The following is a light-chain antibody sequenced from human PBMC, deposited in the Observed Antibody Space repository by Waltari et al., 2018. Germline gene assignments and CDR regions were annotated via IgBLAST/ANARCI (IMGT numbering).Light chain of an antibody. J-gene: IGKJ1*01. CDR1: QSVSRA. Sequence: EIVLPQSPGSLSSSPGERATLSCRASQSVSRALAWYQQKPGQAPRLLIFGASNRATGIPDRFSGSGSETDFSLTISRLEPEDFAVYYCQHYVRLPATFGRGTKVEIK. CDR2: GAS. CDR3: QHYVRLPAT. V-gene: IGKV3-20*01.